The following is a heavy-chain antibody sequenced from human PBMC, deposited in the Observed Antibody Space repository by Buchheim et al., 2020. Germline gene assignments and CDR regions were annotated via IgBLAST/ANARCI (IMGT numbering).Heavy chain of an antibody. V-gene: IGHV3-30*02. J-gene: IGHJ6*02. CDR3: AKAYYYDSSGYYGDYYYGMDV. CDR2: IRYDGNNK. CDR1: GFTFISYG. D-gene: IGHD3-22*01. Sequence: QVQLVESGGGVVQPGRSLRLSCAASGFTFISYGMHWVRQAPGKGLEWVAFIRYDGNNKYYAESVKGRFNISRDNAKNTLYLQMNSLRTEDTAVYYCAKAYYYDSSGYYGDYYYGMDVWGQGTT.